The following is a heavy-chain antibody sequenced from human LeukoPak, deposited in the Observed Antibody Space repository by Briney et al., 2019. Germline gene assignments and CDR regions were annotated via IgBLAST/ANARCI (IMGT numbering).Heavy chain of an antibody. Sequence: SETLSLTCAVYGGSFSGYYLSWIRQPPGKGLEWIGEINHSGSTNYNPSLKSRVTISVDTSKNQFSLKLSSVTAADTAVYYCAREMATIEDYYGMDVWGQGTTVTVSS. CDR3: AREMATIEDYYGMDV. CDR2: INHSGST. CDR1: GGSFSGYY. J-gene: IGHJ6*02. D-gene: IGHD5-24*01. V-gene: IGHV4-34*01.